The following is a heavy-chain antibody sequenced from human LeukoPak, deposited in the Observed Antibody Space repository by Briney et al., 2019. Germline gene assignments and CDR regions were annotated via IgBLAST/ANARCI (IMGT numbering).Heavy chain of an antibody. V-gene: IGHV3-30*02. J-gene: IGHJ3*02. CDR2: IRYDGTNK. CDR1: GFTFSDFG. CDR3: AKDFRVVVITAGAFDI. D-gene: IGHD3-22*01. Sequence: GGSLRLSCAASGFTFSDFGMHWVRQAPGKGLEWVTFIRYDGTNKYYADSVEGRFTISRDNSKNTLYLQMNSLRDEDTAVYYCAKDFRVVVITAGAFDIWGQGTMVTVSS.